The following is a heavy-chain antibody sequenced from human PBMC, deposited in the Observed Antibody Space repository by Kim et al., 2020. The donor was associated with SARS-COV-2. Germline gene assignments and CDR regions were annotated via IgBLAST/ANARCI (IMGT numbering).Heavy chain of an antibody. D-gene: IGHD6-6*01. J-gene: IGHJ6*02. CDR3: ARDSSSSTDYYYVMDV. Sequence: GGSLRLSCAASGFTFSSYAMHWVRQAPGKGLEWVTVISYDGSNKYYADSVKGRFTISRDNSKNTLYLQMNSLRGDDTAVYFCARDSSSSTDYYYVMDVWGQGTTGTVSS. CDR1: GFTFSSYA. V-gene: IGHV3-30*01. CDR2: ISYDGSNK.